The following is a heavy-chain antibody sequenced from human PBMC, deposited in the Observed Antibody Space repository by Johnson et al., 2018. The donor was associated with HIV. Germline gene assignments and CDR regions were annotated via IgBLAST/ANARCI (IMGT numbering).Heavy chain of an antibody. V-gene: IGHV3-30*02. CDR3: AKLMIVVVPSQTSPGRTFDS. CDR2: IRYDGSNK. Sequence: QEQLVESGGGLVQPGGSLRLSCAASGFTFSSYGMHWVRQAPGKGLEWVAFIRYDGSNKYYADSVKGRFTISRDNSKNTLYLQMNSLRAEDTAVYYCAKLMIVVVPSQTSPGRTFDSWGQGTMVTVSS. J-gene: IGHJ3*02. CDR1: GFTFSSYG. D-gene: IGHD2-15*01.